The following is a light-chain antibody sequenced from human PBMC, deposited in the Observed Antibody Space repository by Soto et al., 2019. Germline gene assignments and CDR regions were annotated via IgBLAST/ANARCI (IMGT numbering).Light chain of an antibody. CDR2: EVT. CDR1: SSDIGGYNF. CDR3: SSHGGSNNPFV. V-gene: IGLV2-8*01. J-gene: IGLJ1*01. Sequence: QSALTQPPSASGSPGQSVAISCTGTSSDIGGYNFVSWYQQHPGKAPKLMIYEVTISGSKSGNTATLIVSGLQAEDEADYYCSSHGGSNNPFVFGTGTKLTVL.